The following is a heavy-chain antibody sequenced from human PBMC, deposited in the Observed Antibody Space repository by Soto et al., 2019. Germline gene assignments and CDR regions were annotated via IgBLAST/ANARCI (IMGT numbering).Heavy chain of an antibody. Sequence: EVQLVESGGGLVKPGGSLRLSCAASGFTFSSYSMNWVRQAPGKGLEWVSSISSSSSYIYYASSVKGRFTISRDNAKNSLYLQMNSLRAEDTAVYYCASILDYSNYAGRYYYYYGMDVWGQGTTVTVSS. J-gene: IGHJ6*02. V-gene: IGHV3-21*01. D-gene: IGHD4-4*01. CDR3: ASILDYSNYAGRYYYYYGMDV. CDR2: ISSSSSYI. CDR1: GFTFSSYS.